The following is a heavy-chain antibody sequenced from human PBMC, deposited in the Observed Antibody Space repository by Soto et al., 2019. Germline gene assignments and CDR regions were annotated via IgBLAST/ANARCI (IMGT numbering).Heavy chain of an antibody. CDR1: GYTFTSYY. Sequence: ASVKVSCKASGYTFTSYYMHWVRQAPGHGLEWMGIINPSGGSTSYAQKFQGRVTMTRDTSTSTVYMELSSLRSEDTAVYYCARGMSMVRGVPLYYYMDVWGKGTTVTVSS. CDR3: ARGMSMVRGVPLYYYMDV. D-gene: IGHD3-10*01. CDR2: INPSGGST. J-gene: IGHJ6*03. V-gene: IGHV1-46*03.